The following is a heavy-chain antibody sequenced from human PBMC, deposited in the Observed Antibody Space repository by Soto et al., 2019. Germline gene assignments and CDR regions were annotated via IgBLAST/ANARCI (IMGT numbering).Heavy chain of an antibody. J-gene: IGHJ4*02. V-gene: IGHV3-30*03. CDR1: GFTFSSYC. CDR2: ISYDVSNK. D-gene: IGHD3-22*01. Sequence: PGGSLRLSCAASGFTFSSYCMHWVRQAPGKGLEWVAVISYDVSNKYYVDSVKGRFTISRDNSKNTLYLQMNSLRAEDTAVYYCRTLYDTRSPYYFEYWGQGTLVTVSS. CDR3: RTLYDTRSPYYFEY.